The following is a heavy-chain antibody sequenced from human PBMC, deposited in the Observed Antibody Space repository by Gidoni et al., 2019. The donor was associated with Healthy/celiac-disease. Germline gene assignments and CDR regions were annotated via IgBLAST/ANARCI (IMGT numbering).Heavy chain of an antibody. V-gene: IGHV1-69*04. Sequence: QVQLVQSGAEVKKPGSSVKVSCKASGGTFSSYAISWVRQAPGQGLEWMGRIIPILGIANYAQKFQGRVTITADKSTSTAYMELSSLRSEDTAVYYCARGHLPHRYGSGSYNHRYYYYGMDVWGQGTTVTVSS. CDR3: ARGHLPHRYGSGSYNHRYYYYGMDV. D-gene: IGHD3-10*01. J-gene: IGHJ6*02. CDR2: IIPILGIA. CDR1: GGTFSSYA.